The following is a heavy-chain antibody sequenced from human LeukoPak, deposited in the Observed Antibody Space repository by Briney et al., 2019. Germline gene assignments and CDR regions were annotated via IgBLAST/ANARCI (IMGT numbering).Heavy chain of an antibody. CDR1: GFTFSSYA. D-gene: IGHD3-3*01. Sequence: PGGSLRLSCAASGFTFSSYAMHWVRQAPGKGLEWVAVISYDGSNKYYADSVKGRFTISRDNSKNTLYLQMNSLRAEDTAVYYCAREHYDFWSSPGFWFDPWGQGTLVTVSS. V-gene: IGHV3-30*04. CDR2: ISYDGSNK. CDR3: AREHYDFWSSPGFWFDP. J-gene: IGHJ5*02.